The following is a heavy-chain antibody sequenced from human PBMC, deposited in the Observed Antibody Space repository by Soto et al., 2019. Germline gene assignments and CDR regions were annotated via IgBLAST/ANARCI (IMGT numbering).Heavy chain of an antibody. D-gene: IGHD1-1*01. V-gene: IGHV3-48*04. Sequence: GGSLRLSCAASGFTFSSYSMNWVRQAPGKGLEWVSYISSSSSTIYYADSVKGRFTISRDNAKNSLYLQMNSLRAEDTAVYYCARGLLEFDYWGQGNLVTVSS. CDR2: ISSSSSTI. CDR3: ARGLLEFDY. J-gene: IGHJ4*02. CDR1: GFTFSSYS.